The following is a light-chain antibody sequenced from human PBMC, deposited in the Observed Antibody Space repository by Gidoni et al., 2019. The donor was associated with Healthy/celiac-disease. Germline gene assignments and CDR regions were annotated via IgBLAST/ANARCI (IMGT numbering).Light chain of an antibody. CDR2: WAS. CDR3: QQYYSTPWT. CDR1: QSVLYSSNNKNY. Sequence: DIVMTKSPDSLAVSLGERATINCKSSQSVLYSSNNKNYLAWYPQKPVQPPKLLIYWASTRESGVPDRFSGRGSGTDFPLTISSLQAEDVAVYYCQQYYSTPWTFGQGTKVEIK. J-gene: IGKJ1*01. V-gene: IGKV4-1*01.